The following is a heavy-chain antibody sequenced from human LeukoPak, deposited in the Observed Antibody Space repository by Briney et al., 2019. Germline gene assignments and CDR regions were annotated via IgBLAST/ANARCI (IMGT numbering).Heavy chain of an antibody. CDR3: ARDGCSRVDSACYHY. V-gene: IGHV4-4*07. J-gene: IGHJ4*02. D-gene: IGHD2-15*01. CDR1: SLYLRSPH. CDR2: VHFSGST. Sequence: ASETLSLTCAVSSLYLRSPHWPCLGQPAGKGLEWVGRVHFSGSTNYNPSLRSRVAISLDKSKNELSLTLKSVSAADTAVYFCARDGCSRVDSACYHYWGRGVLVTVSS.